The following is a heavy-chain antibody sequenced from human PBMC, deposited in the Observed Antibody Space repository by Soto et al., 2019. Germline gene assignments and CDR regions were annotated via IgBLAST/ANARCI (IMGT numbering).Heavy chain of an antibody. CDR1: GFTFTSYA. D-gene: IGHD5-12*01. Sequence: EVQLLESGGGSVQPGGSLRLSCAASGFTFTSYAMHWVRQAPAKGLEWVSGISVNGDYAYYADSVKGRFTISRDNSKNTLYLQVNSLRAEDTAVYYCAATQQGGDSVVGAFDYWGQGTLVPVSS. V-gene: IGHV3-23*01. J-gene: IGHJ4*02. CDR3: AATQQGGDSVVGAFDY. CDR2: ISVNGDYA.